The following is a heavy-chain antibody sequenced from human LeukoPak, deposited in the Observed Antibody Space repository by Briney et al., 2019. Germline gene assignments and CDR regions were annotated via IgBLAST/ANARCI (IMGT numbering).Heavy chain of an antibody. V-gene: IGHV3-53*01. CDR1: LCTDSSNY. J-gene: IGHJ4*02. Sequence: GWALTLSRPPSLCTDSSNYMSSLGQAPAKGLDGVAVIYSGGSSYCADSVKGRFTLSRDNSKNTLYLQMNSLRAEDTAVYYCARGGRRSGGYIYNFDYWGQGTLVTVSS. D-gene: IGHD1-26*01. CDR3: ARGGRRSGGYIYNFDY. CDR2: IYSGGSS.